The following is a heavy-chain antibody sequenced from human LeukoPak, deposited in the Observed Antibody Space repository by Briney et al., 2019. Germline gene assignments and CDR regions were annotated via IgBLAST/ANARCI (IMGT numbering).Heavy chain of an antibody. D-gene: IGHD2-8*01. J-gene: IGHJ5*01. CDR3: ARVDTNCGSGLCWLDS. CDR2: IYYTGTP. CDR1: DGSIYGYY. V-gene: IGHV4-59*01. Sequence: SETLSLTRTVSDGSIYGYYWTWIRQAPGKGLEFIAHIYYTGTPTYNPSLRNRVLISVDTSRNQFSLKFNYVTPADTAVYYCARVDTNCGSGLCWLDSWGQGTVVTVSS.